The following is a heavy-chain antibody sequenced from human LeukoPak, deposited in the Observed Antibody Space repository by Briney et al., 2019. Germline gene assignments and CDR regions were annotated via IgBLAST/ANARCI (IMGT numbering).Heavy chain of an antibody. D-gene: IGHD6-13*01. J-gene: IGHJ4*02. Sequence: KSSETLSLPCTVSGGSISRDYWSWLRQPPGKGLEWFGYIYYTGSTNYNPSLKSRVHISVRTSKHQFSLKLSSVTAADTAVYYCARDRPGGSSLDYWGQGTLVTVSS. CDR2: IYYTGST. CDR3: ARDRPGGSSLDY. CDR1: GGSISRDY. V-gene: IGHV4-59*01.